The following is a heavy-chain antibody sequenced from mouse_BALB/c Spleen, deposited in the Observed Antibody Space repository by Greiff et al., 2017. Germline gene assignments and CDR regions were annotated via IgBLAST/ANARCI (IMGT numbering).Heavy chain of an antibody. Sequence: EVKVIESGGGLVQPGGSLKLSCAASGFTFSSYTMSWVRQTPEKRLEWVAYISNGGGSTYYPDTVKGRFTISRDNAKNTLYLQMSSLKSEDTAMYYCARQGLFYAMDYWGQGTSVTVSS. V-gene: IGHV5-12-2*01. CDR3: ARQGLFYAMDY. J-gene: IGHJ4*01. CDR1: GFTFSSYT. CDR2: ISNGGGST.